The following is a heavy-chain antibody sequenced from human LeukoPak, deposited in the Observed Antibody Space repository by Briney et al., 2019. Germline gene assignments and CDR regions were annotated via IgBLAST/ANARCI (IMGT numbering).Heavy chain of an antibody. D-gene: IGHD2-2*01. J-gene: IGHJ6*03. CDR1: GYTFTGYY. V-gene: IGHV1-2*02. CDR2: INPNSGGT. CDR3: ARDRDWVVVVPAASYYMDV. Sequence: ASVKVSCKASGYTFTGYYMHWVRQAPGQGLEWMGWINPNSGGTNYAQKFQGRVTMTRDTSISTAYMELSRLRSDDTAVYYCARDRDWVVVVPAASYYMDVWGEGTTVTVPS.